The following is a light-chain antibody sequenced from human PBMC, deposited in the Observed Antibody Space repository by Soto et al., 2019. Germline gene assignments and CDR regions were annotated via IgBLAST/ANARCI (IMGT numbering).Light chain of an antibody. CDR1: QSVLYSSNNQNC. V-gene: IGKV4-1*01. Sequence: DIVMTQSPDSLAVSLGERSTINCESSQSVLYSSNNQNCLAWYQQKPGQPPKLLIYWASTRESGVPDRFSVSGSLSDFTLTISSLQAEDVAVYYCQQYCATPLTFGQGTKVEIK. J-gene: IGKJ1*01. CDR3: QQYCATPLT. CDR2: WAS.